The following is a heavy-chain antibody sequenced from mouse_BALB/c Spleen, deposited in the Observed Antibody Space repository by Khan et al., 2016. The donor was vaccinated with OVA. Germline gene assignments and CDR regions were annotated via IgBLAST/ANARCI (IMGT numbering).Heavy chain of an antibody. J-gene: IGHJ2*01. V-gene: IGHV1-20*01. Sequence: VQLKQSGPELVKPGASVKISCKASGYSFTGYFMNWVMQSHGQSLEWIGRINPHIGETFYNQKFTGKATLTVEESSSTAHMELRSLTSEDSAVYYWTRSYRSDFDYWGQGTTLTVAS. CDR1: GYSFTGYF. CDR3: TRSYRSDFDY. D-gene: IGHD1-1*01. CDR2: INPHIGET.